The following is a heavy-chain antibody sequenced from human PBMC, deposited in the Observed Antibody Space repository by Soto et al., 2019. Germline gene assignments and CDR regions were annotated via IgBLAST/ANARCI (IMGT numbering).Heavy chain of an antibody. CDR2: IYYSGST. J-gene: IGHJ4*02. D-gene: IGHD2-15*01. V-gene: IGHV4-59*01. CDR3: ARAGGFMEYYFDY. Sequence: LSLTCPVSGGSISSYYWSWIRQPPGKGLEWIGYIYYSGSTNYNPSLKSRVTISVDTSKNQFSLKLSSVTAADTAVYYCARAGGFMEYYFDYWGQGTLVTAPQ. CDR1: GGSISSYY.